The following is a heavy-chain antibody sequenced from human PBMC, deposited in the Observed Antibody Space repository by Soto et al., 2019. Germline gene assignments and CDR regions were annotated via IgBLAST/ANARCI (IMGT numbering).Heavy chain of an antibody. CDR3: ARGKDSQVVAATQGGFYYYYYYYMDV. CDR1: GDRFKSYG. Sequence: ASVEVCCKASGDRFKSYGSRWVRQAPRQGLEWMGWISAYNGNTNYAQKLQGRVTMTTDTSTSTAYMELSSLRSEDTAVYYCARGKDSQVVAATQGGFYYYYYYYMDVWGKGTTVTAP. V-gene: IGHV1-18*01. CDR2: ISAYNGNT. J-gene: IGHJ6*03. D-gene: IGHD2-15*01.